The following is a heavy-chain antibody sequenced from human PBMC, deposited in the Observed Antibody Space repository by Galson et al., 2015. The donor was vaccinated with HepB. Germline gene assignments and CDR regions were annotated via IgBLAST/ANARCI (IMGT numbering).Heavy chain of an antibody. D-gene: IGHD6-19*01. CDR2: INHSGST. V-gene: IGHV4-34*01. CDR1: GGSFSGYY. Sequence: LSLTCAVYGGSFSGYYWSWIRQPPGKGLEWIGEINHSGSTNYNPSLKSRVTISVGTSKNQFSLKLSSVTAADTAVYYCAREVAVAGTGWYFDLWGRGTLVTVSS. CDR3: AREVAVAGTGWYFDL. J-gene: IGHJ2*01.